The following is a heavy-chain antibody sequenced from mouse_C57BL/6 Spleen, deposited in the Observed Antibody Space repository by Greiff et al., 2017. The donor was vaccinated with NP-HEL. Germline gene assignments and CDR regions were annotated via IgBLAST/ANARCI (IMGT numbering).Heavy chain of an antibody. J-gene: IGHJ1*03. CDR3: ARSVITTVVEGYFDV. V-gene: IGHV1-64*01. CDR1: GYTFTSYW. CDR2: IHPNSGST. Sequence: QVHVKQPGAELVKPGASVKLSCKASGYTFTSYWMHWVKQRPGQGLEWIGMIHPNSGSTNYNEKFKSKATLTVDKSSSTAYMQLSSLTSEDSAVYYCARSVITTVVEGYFDVWGTGTTVTVSS. D-gene: IGHD1-1*01.